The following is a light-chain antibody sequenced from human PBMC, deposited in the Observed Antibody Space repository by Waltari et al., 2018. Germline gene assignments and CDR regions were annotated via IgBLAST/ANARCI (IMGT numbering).Light chain of an antibody. Sequence: QSALTQPASVSGSPGQSITISCTGTSSDVGCYNLVSWYQQHPGQAPKLMIYEGSKRPSGVSNRFSGSKSGNTAYLTISGLQAEDEADYYCCSYAGSRVFGGGTKLTVL. V-gene: IGLV2-23*01. CDR2: EGS. CDR3: CSYAGSRV. CDR1: SSDVGCYNL. J-gene: IGLJ3*02.